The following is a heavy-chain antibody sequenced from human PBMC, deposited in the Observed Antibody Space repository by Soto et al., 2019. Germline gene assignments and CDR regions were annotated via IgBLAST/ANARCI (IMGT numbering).Heavy chain of an antibody. CDR2: IYNSRST. D-gene: IGHD1-1*01. CDR1: GGSITTYY. Sequence: SETLSLTCTVSGGSITTYYLSWIRQPPGKGLEWIGYIYNSRSTRYNPSLQSRLTISVDTSKNQFSLTLTSVTAADTAVYYCARTQNDGNFDYWGQGILVTVSS. J-gene: IGHJ4*02. CDR3: ARTQNDGNFDY. V-gene: IGHV4-59*08.